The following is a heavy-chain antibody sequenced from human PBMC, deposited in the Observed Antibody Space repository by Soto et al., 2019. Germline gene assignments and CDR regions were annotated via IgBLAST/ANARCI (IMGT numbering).Heavy chain of an antibody. J-gene: IGHJ4*02. CDR3: ARSPPSSYSLDRRFDY. CDR2: INAGNGNT. D-gene: IGHD2-21*01. Sequence: ASVKVSCKASGYTFTSYAMHWVRQAPGQRLEWMGWINAGNGNTKYSQKFQGRVTITRDTSASTASMELSSLRSEDTAVYYCARSPPSSYSLDRRFDYWGQGTLVTVSS. CDR1: GYTFTSYA. V-gene: IGHV1-3*01.